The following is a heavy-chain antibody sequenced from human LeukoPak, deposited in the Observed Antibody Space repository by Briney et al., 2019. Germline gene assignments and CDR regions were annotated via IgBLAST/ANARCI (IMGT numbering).Heavy chain of an antibody. CDR3: AKDERNWNYNLASQTYD. Sequence: GGSLRLSCAASGFTFSSYAMSWVRQAPGKGLEWVSAISGSGGSTYYADSVKGRFTIFRDNSKNTLYLQMSSLRAEDTAVYYCAKDERNWNYNLASQTYDWGQGTLVTVSS. D-gene: IGHD1-7*01. CDR2: ISGSGGST. CDR1: GFTFSSYA. V-gene: IGHV3-23*01. J-gene: IGHJ4*02.